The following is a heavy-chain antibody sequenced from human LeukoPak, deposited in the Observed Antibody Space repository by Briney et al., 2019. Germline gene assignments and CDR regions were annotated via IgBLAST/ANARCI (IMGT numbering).Heavy chain of an antibody. CDR1: GFTFRSYG. CDR2: IRYDGSDK. V-gene: IGHV3-30*02. D-gene: IGHD6-19*01. Sequence: GRSLRLSCAASGFTFRSYGMHWVRQAPGKGLEWVAFIRYDGSDKYYADSVKGRFTISRDNSKNTVYLQMHSLGAEDTAVYYCAKDRGFRGIAVAGTRRAFYFWGQGTLVTVSS. CDR3: AKDRGFRGIAVAGTRRAFYF. J-gene: IGHJ4*02.